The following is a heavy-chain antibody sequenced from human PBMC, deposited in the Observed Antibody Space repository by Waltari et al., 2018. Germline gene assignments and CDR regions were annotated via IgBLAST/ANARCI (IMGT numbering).Heavy chain of an antibody. CDR2: VDRSGST. J-gene: IGHJ4*02. V-gene: IGHV4-59*01. Sequence: QVQLQESGPGLVKPLETLSLTCTVSGRSISSYYLTWVRQPPGKGLEWIGNVDRSGSTASNPSLKSRVNTSVETYKNQFSLKLSSVNAAETAVYYCARDARRGGPEQLWSHLDSWGQGTLVTVSS. CDR1: GRSISSYY. CDR3: ARDARRGGPEQLWSHLDS. D-gene: IGHD5-18*01.